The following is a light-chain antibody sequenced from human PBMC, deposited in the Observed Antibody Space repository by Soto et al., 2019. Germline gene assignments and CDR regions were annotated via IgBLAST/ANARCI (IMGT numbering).Light chain of an antibody. V-gene: IGLV2-11*01. CDR2: DVT. J-gene: IGLJ1*01. CDR3: CSYVGSYTSV. Sequence: QSVLTQPRSVSGSPGQTVTISCTGTSSDVGGYNYVSWYQHHPGKAPKLMIYDVTKRPSGVRDRFSASKSGNTASLTISGLQADDEADYYCCSYVGSYTSVSGTGPNVTV. CDR1: SSDVGGYNY.